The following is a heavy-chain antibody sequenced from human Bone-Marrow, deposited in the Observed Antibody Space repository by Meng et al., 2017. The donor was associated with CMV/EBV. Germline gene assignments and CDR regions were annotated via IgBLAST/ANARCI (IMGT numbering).Heavy chain of an antibody. Sequence: GGSLRLSCAASGFTFSSYDFHWVRQAPGKGLEWVAFLPYDGSNKYYADSVKGRFTISRDNSKNTLYLQMISLRAEDTAVYYCAKLLTSDPSDAFDIWGQGTMVTVSS. CDR1: GFTFSSYD. CDR3: AKLLTSDPSDAFDI. CDR2: LPYDGSNK. V-gene: IGHV3-30*02. J-gene: IGHJ3*02. D-gene: IGHD2-15*01.